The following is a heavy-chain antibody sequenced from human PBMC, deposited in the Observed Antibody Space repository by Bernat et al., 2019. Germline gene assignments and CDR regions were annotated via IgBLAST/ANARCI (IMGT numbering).Heavy chain of an antibody. V-gene: IGHV3-30-3*01. CDR3: VREGNGLDV. Sequence: VQLLESGGGLVQPGRSLRLSCAASGFTFSSHKMHWVRQAPGKGLEWVALILYDGDNKYYADSVKGRFTISRDNSKNTLDLQMNSLETEDTAVYYCVREGNGLDVWGRGTMVTVSS. J-gene: IGHJ3*01. CDR2: ILYDGDNK. CDR1: GFTFSSHK.